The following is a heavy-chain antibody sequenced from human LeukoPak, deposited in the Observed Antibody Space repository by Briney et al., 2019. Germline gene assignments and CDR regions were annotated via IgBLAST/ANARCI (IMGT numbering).Heavy chain of an antibody. D-gene: IGHD3-16*01. CDR2: ISHTGVT. CDR1: GGSLSNEF. V-gene: IGHV4-59*01. Sequence: QTLSLTCSVSGGSLSNEFCGWVRHPPGKGREWIGYISHTGVTNSNPTLKSRVTISLDSSPDKCAPRWTPVSPTSTPLCYSARGGAMTTHYFDDCGQGTLVTVSS. CDR3: ARGGAMTTHYFDD. J-gene: IGHJ4*02.